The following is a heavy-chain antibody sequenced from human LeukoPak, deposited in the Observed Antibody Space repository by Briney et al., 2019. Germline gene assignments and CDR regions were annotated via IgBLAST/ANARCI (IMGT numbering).Heavy chain of an antibody. Sequence: PGGSLRLSCAASGFTFSSYWMSWVRQAPGKGLEWVANIKQDGSEKYYVDSVKGRFTISRDNAKNSLYLQMNSLRAEDTAVYYCARDAGPTVTTFPPQKEETGGYWGQGTLVTVSS. D-gene: IGHD4-17*01. CDR2: IKQDGSEK. CDR3: ARDAGPTVTTFPPQKEETGGY. V-gene: IGHV3-7*01. CDR1: GFTFSSYW. J-gene: IGHJ4*02.